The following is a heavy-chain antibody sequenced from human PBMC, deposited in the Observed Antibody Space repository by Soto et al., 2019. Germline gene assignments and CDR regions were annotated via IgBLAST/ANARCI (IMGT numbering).Heavy chain of an antibody. J-gene: IGHJ4*02. D-gene: IGHD1-26*01. CDR1: GFTFSSYD. Sequence: GGSLRLSCAASGFTFSSYDMHWVRQSTGRGLEWVSTIDIAGDTYYPGSVKGRFTISRENGKNSLYLQMKSLRAGDTAIYFCTRGWDLGPLWDWGQGILVTVSS. CDR2: IDIAGDT. V-gene: IGHV3-13*04. CDR3: TRGWDLGPLWD.